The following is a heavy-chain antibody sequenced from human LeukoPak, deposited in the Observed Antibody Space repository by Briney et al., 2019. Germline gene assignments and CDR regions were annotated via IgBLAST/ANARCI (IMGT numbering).Heavy chain of an antibody. CDR3: VKGIAVASYYFDY. CDR1: GFTFSSYA. V-gene: IGHV3-23*01. CDR2: ISGSGGST. Sequence: GGSLRLSCAASGFTFSSYAMGWVRQAPGKGLEWVSEISGSGGSTYYADSVKGRFTISKDNSKNTLCLQMNSLRAEDTAVYYCVKGIAVASYYFDYWGQGTLVTVSS. D-gene: IGHD6-19*01. J-gene: IGHJ4*02.